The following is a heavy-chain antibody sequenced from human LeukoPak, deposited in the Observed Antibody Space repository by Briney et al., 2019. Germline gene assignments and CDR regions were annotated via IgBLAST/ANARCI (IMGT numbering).Heavy chain of an antibody. Sequence: GGSLRLSCAASGFTFSSYAMHWVRQAPGKGLEWVAVISYDGSNKYYADSVKGRFTISRDNSKNTLYLQMNSLRTEDTAVYYCARVSGYDSSGYFDYWGQGTLVTVSS. CDR1: GFTFSSYA. V-gene: IGHV3-30-3*01. CDR2: ISYDGSNK. D-gene: IGHD3-22*01. CDR3: ARVSGYDSSGYFDY. J-gene: IGHJ4*02.